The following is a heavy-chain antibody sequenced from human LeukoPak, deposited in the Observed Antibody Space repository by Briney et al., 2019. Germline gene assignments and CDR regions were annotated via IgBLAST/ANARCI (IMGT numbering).Heavy chain of an antibody. J-gene: IGHJ3*02. CDR2: IYYSGTT. V-gene: IGHV4-39*07. Sequence: PSETLSLTCPVSGGFISSNSAYWSWIRQPPGKALEWIGNIYYSGTTYYNPSLQSRVTMSVDTSNNQFSLKLSSVTAADTAVYYCARGMKATDAFDIWGQGTMVTVSS. CDR3: ARGMKATDAFDI. D-gene: IGHD3-10*01. CDR1: GGFISSNSAY.